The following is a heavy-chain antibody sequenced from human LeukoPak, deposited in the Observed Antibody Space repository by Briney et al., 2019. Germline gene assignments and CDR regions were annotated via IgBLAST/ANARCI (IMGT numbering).Heavy chain of an antibody. CDR1: GGSISSSSYY. Sequence: PSETLSLTCTVSGGSISSSSYYWGWIRQPPGKGLEWIGRIYYSESTYYNPSLKSRVTISVDTSKNQFSLKLSSVTAADTAVYYCARQEDDVLTGYYLNYWGQGTLVTVSS. CDR2: IYYSEST. CDR3: ARQEDDVLTGYYLNY. J-gene: IGHJ4*02. V-gene: IGHV4-39*01. D-gene: IGHD3-9*01.